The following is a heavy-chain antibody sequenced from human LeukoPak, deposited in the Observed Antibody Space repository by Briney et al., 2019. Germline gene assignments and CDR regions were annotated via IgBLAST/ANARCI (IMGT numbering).Heavy chain of an antibody. V-gene: IGHV3-74*01. J-gene: IGHJ4*02. D-gene: IGHD2/OR15-2a*01. CDR2: INSDGSWT. CDR3: VSFYETY. Sequence: GGSLRLSCAASGNYWMHWVRQVPGKGLVWVSHINSDGSWTSYADSVKGRFTISKDNAKNAVYLQMNSLRAEDTAVYYCVSFYETYWGRGALVTVSS. CDR1: GNYW.